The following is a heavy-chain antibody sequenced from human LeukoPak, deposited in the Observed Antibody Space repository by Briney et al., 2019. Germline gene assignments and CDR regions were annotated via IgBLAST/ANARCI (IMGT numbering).Heavy chain of an antibody. CDR3: ARDFDAFDI. J-gene: IGHJ3*02. CDR1: GFTVSKNY. D-gene: IGHD3-3*01. Sequence: GGSLRLSCTASGFTVSKNYMSWVRQAPGKGLEWVSVIYSGGSTYYADSVKGRFTISRDNSKNTLYLQMNSLRTEDTAVYYCARDFDAFDICAQGTMVTVSS. CDR2: IYSGGST. V-gene: IGHV3-66*02.